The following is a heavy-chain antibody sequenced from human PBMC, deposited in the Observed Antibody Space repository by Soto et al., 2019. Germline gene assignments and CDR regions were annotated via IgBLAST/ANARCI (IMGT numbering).Heavy chain of an antibody. V-gene: IGHV3-33*01. CDR1: GFTFSNYG. CDR2: IWYDGNNK. CDR3: ARVMGATVTSAFDI. J-gene: IGHJ3*02. D-gene: IGHD1-26*01. Sequence: QVQLVESGGGVVQPGRSLRLSCEASGFTFSNYGMHWVRQAPGKGLEWVAVIWYDGNNKYYADSVKGRFTISRDNSKNTLYLQMNSLRAEDTALYYCARVMGATVTSAFDIWGQGTMVTVYS.